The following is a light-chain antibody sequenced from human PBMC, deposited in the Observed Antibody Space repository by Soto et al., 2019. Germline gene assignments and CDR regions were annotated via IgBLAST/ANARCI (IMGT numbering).Light chain of an antibody. CDR1: QSLSNNY. CDR3: HQNGSSPLT. Sequence: EIVLTQSPGTLSLSPGERATLSCRASQSLSNNYLAWYQQKPGQAPRLLIYDASSRATGIPDRFSGSGSGTNFTISMSRLEPEDYAVYYCHQNGSSPLTFGGGTKVEIK. J-gene: IGKJ4*01. V-gene: IGKV3-20*01. CDR2: DAS.